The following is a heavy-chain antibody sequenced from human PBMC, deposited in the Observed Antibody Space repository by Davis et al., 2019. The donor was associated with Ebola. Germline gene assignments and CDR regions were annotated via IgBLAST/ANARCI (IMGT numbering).Heavy chain of an antibody. V-gene: IGHV3-7*01. CDR2: IKQDGSEK. CDR3: ARDRSGYDFSPTTA. Sequence: PGGSLRLSCAASGFTFSNAWMSWVRQAPGKGLEWVANIKQDGSEKYYVDSVKGRFTISRDNAKNSLYLQMNSLRAEDTAVYYCARDRSGYDFSPTTAWGQGTLVTVSS. J-gene: IGHJ5*02. D-gene: IGHD5-12*01. CDR1: GFTFSNAW.